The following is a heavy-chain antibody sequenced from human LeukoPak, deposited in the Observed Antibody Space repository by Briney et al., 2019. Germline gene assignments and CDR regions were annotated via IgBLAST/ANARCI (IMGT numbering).Heavy chain of an antibody. D-gene: IGHD2-2*01. J-gene: IGHJ6*02. CDR1: GYTFTSYG. V-gene: IGHV1-18*01. CDR3: ARDQCSSTSCYDYYGMDV. CDR2: ISANNGNT. Sequence: ASVKVSFKASGYTFTSYGISWVRQAPGQGLEWMGWISANNGNTNYAQKLQGRVTMTTDTSTSTAYMELRSLRSDDTAVYYCARDQCSSTSCYDYYGMDVWGQGTTVTVSS.